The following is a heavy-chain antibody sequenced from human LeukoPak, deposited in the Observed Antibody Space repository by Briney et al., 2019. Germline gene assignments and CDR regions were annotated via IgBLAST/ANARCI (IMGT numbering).Heavy chain of an antibody. V-gene: IGHV3-30*04. Sequence: GGSLRLSCAASGFTFRSYVLHWVRQAPGKGLEWVAVISYDGSNKYYADSVKGRFTISRDNSKNTLYLQMNSLRDEDTAVYYCARDSGYDISTGYYGRYYGLDVWGQGTTVTVSS. D-gene: IGHD3-9*01. CDR1: GFTFRSYV. CDR2: ISYDGSNK. J-gene: IGHJ6*02. CDR3: ARDSGYDISTGYYGRYYGLDV.